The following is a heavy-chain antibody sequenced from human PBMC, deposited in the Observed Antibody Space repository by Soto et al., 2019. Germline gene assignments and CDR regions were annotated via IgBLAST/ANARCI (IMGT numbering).Heavy chain of an antibody. CDR3: ARRWGEGRVDY. Sequence: QVQLQESGPGLVKPSGTLSLTCAVSGGSISSSNWWSWVRQPPGKGLEWIGEIYHSRNTNYNPSLKSRVTMAVDKSRNQFSPKLSSVTAADTAVYYCARRWGEGRVDYWGQGTLVTVSS. J-gene: IGHJ4*02. V-gene: IGHV4-4*02. CDR2: IYHSRNT. D-gene: IGHD3-10*01. CDR1: GGSISSSNW.